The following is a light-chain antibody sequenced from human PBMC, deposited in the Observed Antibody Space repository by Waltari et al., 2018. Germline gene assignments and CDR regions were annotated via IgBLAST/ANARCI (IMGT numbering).Light chain of an antibody. Sequence: EVVMTQSPLSLSVTLGQPASISCRPSQILVYADGNTYLNWFHQRPGQSPRRLIYRVSVRDSGVPDRFSGSGSGTDFTLMISRVEAEDVGVYYCMQGTHWPYTFGQGTKLEIK. CDR3: MQGTHWPYT. V-gene: IGKV2-30*01. J-gene: IGKJ2*01. CDR2: RVS. CDR1: QILVYADGNTY.